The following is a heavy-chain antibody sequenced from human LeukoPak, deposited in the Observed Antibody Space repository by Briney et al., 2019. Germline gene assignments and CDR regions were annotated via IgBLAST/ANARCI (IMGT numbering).Heavy chain of an antibody. Sequence: GGSLRLSCAASGFTFSSYWMSWVRQAPGKGLEWVSGISWNSGSIGYADSVKGRFTISRDNAKNSLYLQMNSLRAEDMALYYCAKGSYYDFWSGPDYWGQGTLVTVSS. CDR1: GFTFSSYW. CDR2: ISWNSGSI. CDR3: AKGSYYDFWSGPDY. V-gene: IGHV3-9*03. J-gene: IGHJ4*02. D-gene: IGHD3-3*01.